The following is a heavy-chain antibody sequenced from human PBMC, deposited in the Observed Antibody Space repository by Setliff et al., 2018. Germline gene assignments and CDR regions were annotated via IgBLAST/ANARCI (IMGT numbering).Heavy chain of an antibody. CDR1: GGSISSGSYY. CDR3: ARERFGRTGGSYGAYYFDY. V-gene: IGHV4-61*09. CDR2: IYTSGST. D-gene: IGHD1-26*01. Sequence: PSETLSLTCTVSGGSISSGSYYWTWIRQPAGKGLEWVGHIYTSGSTNYNPSLKSRVTISVDTSKNQFSLKLSSVTAAETAVYYCARERFGRTGGSYGAYYFDYWGQGTLVTVSS. J-gene: IGHJ4*02.